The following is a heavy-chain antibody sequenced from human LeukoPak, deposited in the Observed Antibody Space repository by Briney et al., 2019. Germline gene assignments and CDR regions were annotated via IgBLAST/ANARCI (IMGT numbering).Heavy chain of an antibody. CDR2: IYSGGDT. CDR3: ARDLPLDY. CDR1: GFIVGSNY. V-gene: IGHV3-53*01. J-gene: IGHJ4*02. Sequence: PGGSLRLSCAASGFIVGSNYMSWVRQAPGKGLEWVSVIYSGGDTYYADSVKGRFTISRDNSKNTLYLQMDSLRAEDTAVYYCARDLPLDYWGQGTLVTVSS.